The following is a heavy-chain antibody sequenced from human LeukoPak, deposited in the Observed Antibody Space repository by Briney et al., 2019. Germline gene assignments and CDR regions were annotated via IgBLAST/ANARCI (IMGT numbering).Heavy chain of an antibody. CDR2: ISWNSGSI. D-gene: IGHD6-19*01. V-gene: IGHV3-9*01. CDR1: GFTFDDYA. CDR3: AKDISGGIAVATIDY. Sequence: QLGGSLRLSCAASGFTFDDYAMHWVRQAPGKGLEWVSGISWNSGSIGYADSVKGRFTISRDNAKNSLYLQMNSLGAEDTALYYCAKDISGGIAVATIDYWGQGTLVTVSS. J-gene: IGHJ4*02.